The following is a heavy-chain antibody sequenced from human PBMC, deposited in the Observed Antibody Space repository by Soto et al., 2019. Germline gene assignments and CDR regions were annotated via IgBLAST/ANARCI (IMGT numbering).Heavy chain of an antibody. CDR3: ASGPDYCSSASCYTNYYYGMDV. J-gene: IGHJ6*02. V-gene: IGHV5-10-1*01. Sequence: GESLKISCKGSGYISTNYWISGVRQMPGKGVEWVGRIDPSGSYTNYKPSFQGHITISADKSISTAYLQWSSLKASDTAMYYCASGPDYCSSASCYTNYYYGMDVWGQGTTVTVSS. D-gene: IGHD2-2*02. CDR2: IDPSGSYT. CDR1: GYISTNYW.